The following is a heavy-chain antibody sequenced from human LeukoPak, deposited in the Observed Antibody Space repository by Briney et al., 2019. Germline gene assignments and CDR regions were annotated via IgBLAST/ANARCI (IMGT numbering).Heavy chain of an antibody. Sequence: SETLSLTCTVSGGSISSYYWSWIRQPPGKGLEWIGYIYTTGSYDSNPSLKSRVTISVDTSKNQLSLNLNSVTAADTAVYYCARRGTIFGPESLWGRGTLVTVSS. V-gene: IGHV4-4*09. J-gene: IGHJ2*01. D-gene: IGHD3-3*01. CDR1: GGSISSYY. CDR2: IYTTGSY. CDR3: ARRGTIFGPESL.